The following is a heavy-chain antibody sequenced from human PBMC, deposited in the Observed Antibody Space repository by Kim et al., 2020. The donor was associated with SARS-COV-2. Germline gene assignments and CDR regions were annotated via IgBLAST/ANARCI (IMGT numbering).Heavy chain of an antibody. CDR3: ARDLHSNGWIDAFAV. Sequence: GGSLRLSCAASGFTFRTYSMNWVRQAPGKGLEWVSSISSSSFYIYYADSVKGRFTISRDNAKNSLYLQMNSLRGEDTAVYYCARDLHSNGWIDAFAVWGQGAMVTVSS. CDR2: ISSSSFYI. CDR1: GFTFRTYS. D-gene: IGHD6-19*01. V-gene: IGHV3-21*01. J-gene: IGHJ3*01.